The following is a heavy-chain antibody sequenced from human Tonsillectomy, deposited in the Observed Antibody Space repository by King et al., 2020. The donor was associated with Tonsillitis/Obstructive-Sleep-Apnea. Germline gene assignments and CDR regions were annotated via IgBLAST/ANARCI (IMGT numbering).Heavy chain of an antibody. Sequence: VQLVESGGGLVKPGGSLRLSCAASGFTFSDYYMSWIRQAPGKGLEWVSYISSSSSYTNYADSVKGRFTISRDNAKNSLYLQMNSLRAEDTAVYYCARGLLEPQPRTLPYFDYWGQGTLVTVSS. CDR1: GFTFSDYY. D-gene: IGHD6-13*01. CDR2: ISSSSSYT. J-gene: IGHJ4*02. V-gene: IGHV3-11*05. CDR3: ARGLLEPQPRTLPYFDY.